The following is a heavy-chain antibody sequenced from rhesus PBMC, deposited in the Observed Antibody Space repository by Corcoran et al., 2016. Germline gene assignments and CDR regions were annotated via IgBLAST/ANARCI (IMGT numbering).Heavy chain of an antibody. J-gene: IGHJ4*01. CDR3: ARGYDY. CDR1: GGSLSSGSD. Sequence: QVQLQESGPGVVKPSETLSLTCAVSGGSLSSGSDWLCIRQPPGKGLGWIGYNNGSSGSTNYNPSLKNRVTISKDASKNQFSLKLSSVTAADTAVYYCARGYDYWGQGVLVTVSS. CDR2: NNGSSGST. D-gene: IGHD5-24*01. V-gene: IGHV4-76*01.